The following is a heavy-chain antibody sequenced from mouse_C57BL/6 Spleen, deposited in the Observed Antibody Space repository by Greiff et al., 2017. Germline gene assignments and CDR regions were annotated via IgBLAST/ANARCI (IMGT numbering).Heavy chain of an antibody. CDR3: ARDYSNWFAY. CDR1: GYTFTSYT. D-gene: IGHD2-5*01. J-gene: IGHJ3*01. CDR2: INPSSGYT. V-gene: IGHV1-4*01. Sequence: QVQLQQSGAELARPGASVKMSCKASGYTFTSYTMHWVNQRPGQGLEWIGYINPSSGYTKYNQKFKDKATLTADKSSSTAYMQLSSLTSEDSAVYYCARDYSNWFAYWGQGTLVTVSA.